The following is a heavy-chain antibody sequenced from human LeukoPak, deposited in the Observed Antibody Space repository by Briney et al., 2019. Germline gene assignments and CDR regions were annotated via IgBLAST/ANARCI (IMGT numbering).Heavy chain of an antibody. CDR3: ATISYYYGMDV. CDR2: IKQDGSEK. V-gene: IGHV3-7*01. Sequence: PGGSLRLSCAASGFTFSSYAMSWVRQAPGKGLEWVANIKQDGSEKHYVDSVKGRFTISRDNAKNSLYLQMDSLRAEDTAVYYCATISYYYGMDVWGQGTTVTVSS. CDR1: GFTFSSYA. J-gene: IGHJ6*02.